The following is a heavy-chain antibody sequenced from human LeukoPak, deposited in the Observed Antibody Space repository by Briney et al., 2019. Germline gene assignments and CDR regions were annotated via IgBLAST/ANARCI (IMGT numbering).Heavy chain of an antibody. Sequence: SETLSLSCMDSVGSITGYYRSWVRQPPGKGLEWIGYFHYSGSTNYNPSLKSRVTISVDTSKNRFSLKLSSVTAADTAVYYYASLGDSSSRLNYFDYWGQGTLVTVSS. CDR2: FHYSGST. D-gene: IGHD6-6*01. V-gene: IGHV4-59*08. CDR3: ASLGDSSSRLNYFDY. J-gene: IGHJ4*02. CDR1: VGSITGYY.